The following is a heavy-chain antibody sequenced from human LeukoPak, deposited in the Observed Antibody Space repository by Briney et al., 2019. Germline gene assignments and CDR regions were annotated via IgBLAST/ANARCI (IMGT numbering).Heavy chain of an antibody. CDR3: AKLTDRGYGYGTKYY. J-gene: IGHJ4*02. V-gene: IGHV3-23*01. D-gene: IGHD5-18*01. CDR1: GFTFSSYA. CDR2: ISGSGGST. Sequence: GGSLRLSCAASGFTFSSYAMSWVRQAPGKGLEWVSAISGSGGSTYYADSVKGRFIISRDNSKNTLYLQMNSLRAEDTAVYYCAKLTDRGYGYGTKYYWGQGTLVTVSS.